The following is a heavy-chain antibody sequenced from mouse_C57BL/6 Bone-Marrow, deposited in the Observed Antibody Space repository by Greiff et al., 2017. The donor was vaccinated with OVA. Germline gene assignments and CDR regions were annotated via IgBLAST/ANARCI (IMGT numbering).Heavy chain of an antibody. V-gene: IGHV1-69*01. D-gene: IGHD1-1*01. CDR1: GYTFTSYW. CDR3: ARGGSSYWYFDV. J-gene: IGHJ1*03. CDR2: IDPSDSYT. Sequence: QVQLQQSGAELVKPGASVKLSCKASGYTFTSYWMHWVKQRPGQGLEWIGEIDPSDSYTNYNQKFKGKSTLTVDKSSSTAYMQLSSLTSEDSAVYYCARGGSSYWYFDVWGTGTTVTVSS.